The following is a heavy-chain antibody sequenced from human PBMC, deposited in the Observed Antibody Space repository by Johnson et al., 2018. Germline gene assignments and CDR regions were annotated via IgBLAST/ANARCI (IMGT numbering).Heavy chain of an antibody. CDR2: IIPIFGTA. CDR1: GGTFSTYP. CDR3: ARDSGGLVENMEV. V-gene: IGHV1-69*12. J-gene: IGHJ6*02. Sequence: VQLVQSGAEVKKPGSSVKVSCNISGGTFSTYPISWVRQAPGQGLEWMGWIIPIFGTATYAQKFRGRVTITADESTSTSFMELNSLRSEDTAVYYCARDSGGLVENMEVWGQGTTVTVSS. D-gene: IGHD5-24*01.